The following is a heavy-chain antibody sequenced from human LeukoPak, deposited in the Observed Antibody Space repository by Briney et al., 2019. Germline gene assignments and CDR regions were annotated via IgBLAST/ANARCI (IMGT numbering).Heavy chain of an antibody. CDR1: GGTFSSYA. CDR2: IIPIFGTA. CDR3: ARDYYGSGSYEMYAFDI. V-gene: IGHV1-69*05. D-gene: IGHD3-10*01. J-gene: IGHJ3*02. Sequence: ASVKVSCKASGGTFSSYAISWVRQAPGQGLEWMGGIIPIFGTANYAQKFQGRVTITTGESTSTAYMELSSLRSEDTAVYYCARDYYGSGSYEMYAFDIWGQGTMVTVSS.